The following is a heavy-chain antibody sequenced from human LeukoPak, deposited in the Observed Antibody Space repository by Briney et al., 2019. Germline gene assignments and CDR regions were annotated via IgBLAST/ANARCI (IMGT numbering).Heavy chain of an antibody. V-gene: IGHV4-30-4*01. Sequence: SETLSLTCTVSGGSISRGNSYWSRLRQPPGKGLEWIAYIYYSGTTYYNPSLKSRVTMTIDTSKNQFSLKLSSVTAADTAVYYCASGYYGSGAYYRLDYWGQGTLVTVSS. D-gene: IGHD3-10*01. CDR3: ASGYYGSGAYYRLDY. CDR1: GGSISRGNSY. CDR2: IYYSGTT. J-gene: IGHJ4*02.